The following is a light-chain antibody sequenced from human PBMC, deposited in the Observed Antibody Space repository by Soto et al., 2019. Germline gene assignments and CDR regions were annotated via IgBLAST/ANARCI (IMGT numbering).Light chain of an antibody. V-gene: IGLV2-14*01. CDR1: NRDVGIFDF. J-gene: IGLJ1*01. Sequence: QSVLTNPASVFGTPGRSITISGTGSNRDVGIFDFVSWYQHHPGRAPKLIVSEVSHRPSGVSNRFSGSKSGNTASLTISGLQSEDEADYYCISYTSDDVRYVFGTGTKVTVL. CDR3: ISYTSDDVRYV. CDR2: EVS.